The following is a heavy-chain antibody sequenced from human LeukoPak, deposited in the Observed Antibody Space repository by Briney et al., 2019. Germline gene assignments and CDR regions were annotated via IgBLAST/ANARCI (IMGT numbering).Heavy chain of an antibody. V-gene: IGHV1-18*01. CDR2: IIDYDGHA. CDR3: VREGIYLAFGL. Sequence: ASVKVSCKASGYNFTTYGISWVRQAPGQGPEWMGWIIDYDGHARYSEKLKGRITLTTDRSTSTVYMELRSLTYDDTARYYCVREGIYLAFGLWSQGTLVSVSS. J-gene: IGHJ4*02. CDR1: GYNFTTYG. D-gene: IGHD3-16*02.